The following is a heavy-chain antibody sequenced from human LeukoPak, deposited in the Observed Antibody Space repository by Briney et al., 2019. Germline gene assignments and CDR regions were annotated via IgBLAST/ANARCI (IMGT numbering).Heavy chain of an antibody. J-gene: IGHJ4*02. CDR1: GFTFGDYV. Sequence: GGXXRLSCTASGFTFGDYVMSWFRQAPGKGLEWLGFIRSKGYGGTPEYAASVKGRFTISREDSKSIAYLQMNSLKTEDTAVYYCTKVGGSYYKFFDYWGQGTLVTVSS. CDR3: TKVGGSYYKFFDY. CDR2: IRSKGYGGTP. D-gene: IGHD3-10*01. V-gene: IGHV3-49*03.